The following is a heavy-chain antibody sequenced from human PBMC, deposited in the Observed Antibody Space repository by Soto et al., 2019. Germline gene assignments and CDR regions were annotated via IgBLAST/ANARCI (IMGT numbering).Heavy chain of an antibody. CDR2: ISGAGDTT. Sequence: EVRLLESGGGLVQPGGSLRLSCEGSGFTLSNYGMDWVRQAPGKGLEWISLISGAGDTTYYADSVKGRFIISRDNSKNTLYLQMNSLRAEDTAIYYCAKSFTQSNVWRAYRHKTHFDYWGQGALVTVTS. J-gene: IGHJ4*02. CDR3: AKSFTQSNVWRAYRHKTHFDY. V-gene: IGHV3-23*01. D-gene: IGHD3-16*02. CDR1: GFTLSNYG.